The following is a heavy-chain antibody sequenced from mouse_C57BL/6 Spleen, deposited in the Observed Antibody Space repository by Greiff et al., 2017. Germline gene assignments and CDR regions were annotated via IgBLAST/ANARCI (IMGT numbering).Heavy chain of an antibody. J-gene: IGHJ4*01. V-gene: IGHV2-6-1*01. D-gene: IGHD1-1*01. CDR1: GFSLTSYG. CDR3: ARHGPYYGSSYVDYAMDY. CDR2: IWSDGST. Sequence: VKLMESGPGLVAPSQSLSITCTVSGFSLTSYGVHWVRQPPGKGLEWLVVIWSDGSTTYNSALKSRLSISKDNSKSQVFLKMNSLQTDDTAMYYCARHGPYYGSSYVDYAMDYWGQGTSVTVSS.